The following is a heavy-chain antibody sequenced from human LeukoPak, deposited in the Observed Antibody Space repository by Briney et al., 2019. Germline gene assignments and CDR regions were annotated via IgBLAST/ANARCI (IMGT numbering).Heavy chain of an antibody. CDR3: ARVYGSTDYYYYYGMDV. D-gene: IGHD4-23*01. CDR2: IIPIFGTA. V-gene: IGHV1-69*13. J-gene: IGHJ6*02. Sequence: SVKVSCKASGGTFSSYAISWVRQAPGQGLEWMGGIIPIFGTANYAQKFQGRVTITADESTSTAYMELSSLRSEDTAVYYCARVYGSTDYYYYYGMDVWGQGTTVTVS. CDR1: GGTFSSYA.